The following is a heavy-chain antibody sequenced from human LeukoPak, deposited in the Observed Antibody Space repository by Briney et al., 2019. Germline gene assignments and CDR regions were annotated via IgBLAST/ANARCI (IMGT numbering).Heavy chain of an antibody. CDR1: GFTFSTFV. CDR2: INDRGGRT. V-gene: IGHV3-23*01. J-gene: IGHJ6*02. D-gene: IGHD6-13*01. Sequence: GGSLRLSCAASGFTFSTFVMNWVRQAPGKGLEWVSGINDRGGRTHYADSVKGRFAISRDNSKNTLYLQLTSLRVDDTAIYYCAKGLRSSNYYYGMDVWGLGTTVTVSS. CDR3: AKGLRSSNYYYGMDV.